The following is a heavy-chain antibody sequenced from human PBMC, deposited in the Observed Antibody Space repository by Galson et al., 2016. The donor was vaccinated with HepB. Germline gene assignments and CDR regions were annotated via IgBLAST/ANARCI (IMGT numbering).Heavy chain of an antibody. CDR2: IYYSGSA. CDR1: GGSFSSFY. V-gene: IGHV4-59*01. D-gene: IGHD6-19*01. Sequence: SETLSLTCTVSGGSFSSFYWSWSRQSPGKGLEWIGYIYYSGSASYNPSLKSRLTMSIDTSKRQFSLKLSSVTAADTAVYYCSAVAGYYFHFWGQGTLVTVSS. CDR3: SAVAGYYFHF. J-gene: IGHJ4*02.